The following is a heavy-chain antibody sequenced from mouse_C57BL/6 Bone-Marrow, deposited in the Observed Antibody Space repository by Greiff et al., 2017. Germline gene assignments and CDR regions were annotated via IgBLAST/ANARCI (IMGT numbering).Heavy chain of an antibody. CDR2: INPSTGGT. J-gene: IGHJ4*01. CDR3: ARGADVGYAMDY. Sequence: EVQLVESGPELVKPGASVKISCKASGYSFTGYYMNWVKQSPEKSLEWIGEINPSTGGTTYNQKFKAKATLTVDKSSSTAYMQLKSLTSEDSAVYYCARGADVGYAMDYWGQGTSVTVSS. CDR1: GYSFTGYY. V-gene: IGHV1-42*01.